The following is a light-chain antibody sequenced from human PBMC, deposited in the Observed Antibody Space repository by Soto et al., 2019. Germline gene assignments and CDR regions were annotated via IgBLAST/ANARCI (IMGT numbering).Light chain of an antibody. CDR3: QQYNSWPPWT. V-gene: IGKV3-15*01. CDR1: QSVSSN. J-gene: IGKJ1*01. Sequence: EIVMTQSPATLSVSPGERATLSCRASQSVSSNLAWYQQKPGQAPRLLIYDTSTRATGIPARFSGSGSGTEFTLTISSPQSEDFAVYYCQQYNSWPPWTFGQGTKVEIK. CDR2: DTS.